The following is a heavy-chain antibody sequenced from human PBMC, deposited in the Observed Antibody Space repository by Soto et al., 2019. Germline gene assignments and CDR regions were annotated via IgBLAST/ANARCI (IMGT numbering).Heavy chain of an antibody. D-gene: IGHD4-17*01. CDR1: GGSISSYY. J-gene: IGHJ4*02. CDR3: ARSTTVTAFDY. V-gene: IGHV4-59*01. Sequence: SETLSLTCTVSGGSISSYYWSWIRQPPGKGLEWIGYIYYSGSTNYNPSLKSRVTISVDTSKNQFSLKLSSVTAADTAVYYCARSTTVTAFDYWGQGTLVTVSS. CDR2: IYYSGST.